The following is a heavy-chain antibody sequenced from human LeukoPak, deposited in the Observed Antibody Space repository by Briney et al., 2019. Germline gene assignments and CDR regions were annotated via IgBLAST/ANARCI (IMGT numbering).Heavy chain of an antibody. CDR2: IYPGDSDT. V-gene: IGHV5-51*01. CDR3: ARAQTYDFWSGYYHY. Sequence: GESLKISCKGSGYSFTSYWIGWVRQMPGKGLEWMGIIYPGDSDTRYSPSFQGQVTISADKSISTAYLQWSSLKASDTATYYCARAQTYDFWSGYYHYWGQGTLVTVSS. CDR1: GYSFTSYW. D-gene: IGHD3-3*01. J-gene: IGHJ4*02.